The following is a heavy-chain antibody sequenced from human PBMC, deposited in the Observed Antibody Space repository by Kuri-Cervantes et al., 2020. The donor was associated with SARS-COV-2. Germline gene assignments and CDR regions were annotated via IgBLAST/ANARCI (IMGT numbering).Heavy chain of an antibody. CDR3: ARIHGDYYYYMDV. Sequence: SETLSLTCTVSGGSISSYYWSWIRQPPGKGLEWIGTISYRANTYYNPSLRSRITMDVDTSKNQFSLNLNSVAAADTAVYYCARIHGDYYYYMDVWGKGTTVTVSS. CDR2: ISYRANT. V-gene: IGHV4-59*04. J-gene: IGHJ6*03. D-gene: IGHD5-18*01. CDR1: GGSISSYY.